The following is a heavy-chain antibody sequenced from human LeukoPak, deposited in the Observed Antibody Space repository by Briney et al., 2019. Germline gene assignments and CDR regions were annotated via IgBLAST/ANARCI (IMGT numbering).Heavy chain of an antibody. CDR2: ISAYNGET. V-gene: IGHV1-18*01. CDR1: GYTFTSYG. CDR3: ARGWWDLGEIPF. D-gene: IGHD1-26*01. Sequence: ASVKVSCKASGYTFTSYGISWVRQAPGQGLEWMGWISAYNGETRYSENFYGRVTITRDAPAKTSYMELSSLGLEDTAVYYCARGWWDLGEIPFWGQGTLVTVSS. J-gene: IGHJ4*02.